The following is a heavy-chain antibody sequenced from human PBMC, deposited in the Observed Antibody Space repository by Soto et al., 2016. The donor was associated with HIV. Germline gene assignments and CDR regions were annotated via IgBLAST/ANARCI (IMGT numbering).Heavy chain of an antibody. J-gene: IGHJ6*03. D-gene: IGHD2-21*02. CDR3: ARAYCGGDCYSNYYYYMDA. CDR1: GYTFTSYD. CDR2: MNPNSGNT. Sequence: QDHLVQSGAEVKKPGASVRVSCKASGYTFTSYDINWVRQATGQGLEWMGWMNPNSGNTGYAQKFQGRVTITRNTSISTAYMELSSLRSEDTAVYYCARAYCGGDCYSNYYYYMDAWGKGTTVTVSS. V-gene: IGHV1-8*03.